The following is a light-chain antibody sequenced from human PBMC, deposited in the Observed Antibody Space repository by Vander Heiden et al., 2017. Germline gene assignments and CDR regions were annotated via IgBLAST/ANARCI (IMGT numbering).Light chain of an antibody. V-gene: IGKV3-11*01. Sequence: ETVLTQPPATLSLSPGERATLSCRASQSVSSYLAWYQQKPGKAPRLLIYDASNRATGIPARFSGSGSGTDFTLTISSLEPEDFAVYYCQQRSNWPPVFGQGTKLEIK. CDR2: DAS. CDR3: QQRSNWPPV. CDR1: QSVSSY. J-gene: IGKJ2*01.